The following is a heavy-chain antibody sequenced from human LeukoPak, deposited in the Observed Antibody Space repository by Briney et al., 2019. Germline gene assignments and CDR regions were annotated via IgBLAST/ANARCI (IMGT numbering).Heavy chain of an antibody. J-gene: IGHJ4*02. CDR1: GYTFTGYY. Sequence: ASVKVSCKASGYTFTGYYMHWVRQAPGQGLEWMGWINPDSGGTNFAQKFQGRVTMTRDTSISTAYMELSRLSSDDTAVYYCGRDFRDSLDYWGQGTLVTVSS. CDR2: INPDSGGT. V-gene: IGHV1-2*02. CDR3: GRDFRDSLDY.